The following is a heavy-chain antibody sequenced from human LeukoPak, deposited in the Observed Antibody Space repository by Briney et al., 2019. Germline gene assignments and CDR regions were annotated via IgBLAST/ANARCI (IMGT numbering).Heavy chain of an antibody. CDR1: GFTFDDYA. CDR3: AKVRSYDNNGYYDY. V-gene: IGHV3-43D*04. J-gene: IGHJ4*02. Sequence: GGSLRLSCAASGFTFDDYAMHWVRQAPGKGVEGVSLISWDGGSTYYADSVKGGFTISRGNSKNSLYLQMNSLRAEDTALYSCAKVRSYDNNGYYDYWGQGTLVTVSS. CDR2: ISWDGGST. D-gene: IGHD3-22*01.